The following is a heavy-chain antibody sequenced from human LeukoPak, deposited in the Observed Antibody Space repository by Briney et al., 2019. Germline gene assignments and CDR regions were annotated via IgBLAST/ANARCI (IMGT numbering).Heavy chain of an antibody. CDR2: ISVYNGNT. J-gene: IGHJ6*03. V-gene: IGHV1-18*01. D-gene: IGHD3-10*01. CDR3: ARNMGLWFGDLWGPYYYYMDV. CDR1: GYSFTSYG. Sequence: ASVKVSCKASGYSFTSYGISWVRQAPGQGLEWMGWISVYNGNTNYAQKFQGRVTMTTDTSTSTAYMELRSLISDDTAVYHCARNMGLWFGDLWGPYYYYMDVWGKGTTVTISS.